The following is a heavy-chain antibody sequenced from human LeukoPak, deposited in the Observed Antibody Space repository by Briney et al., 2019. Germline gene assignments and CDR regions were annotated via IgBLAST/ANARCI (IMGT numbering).Heavy chain of an antibody. CDR2: IIPIFGTA. D-gene: IGHD2-2*01. Sequence: ASVKVSCKASGGTFSSYAINWVRQAPGQGLEWMGGIIPIFGTANYAQKFQGRVTITADESTSTAYMELSSLRSEDTAVYYCARDSVVIPAAIYYGMDVWGQGTTVTVSS. V-gene: IGHV1-69*13. CDR1: GGTFSSYA. CDR3: ARDSVVIPAAIYYGMDV. J-gene: IGHJ6*02.